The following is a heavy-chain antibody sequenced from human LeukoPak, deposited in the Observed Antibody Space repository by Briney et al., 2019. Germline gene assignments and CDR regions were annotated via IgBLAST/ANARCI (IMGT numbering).Heavy chain of an antibody. CDR2: ISSSSSTI. J-gene: IGHJ3*02. Sequence: GGSLRLSCAASGFTFSSYSMNWVRQAPGKGLEWVSYISSSSSTIYYADSVKGRFTISRDNAKNSLYLQMNSLRAEDTAVYYCARPTVTTGVDAFDIWGQGTVVTVSS. D-gene: IGHD4-11*01. V-gene: IGHV3-48*01. CDR1: GFTFSSYS. CDR3: ARPTVTTGVDAFDI.